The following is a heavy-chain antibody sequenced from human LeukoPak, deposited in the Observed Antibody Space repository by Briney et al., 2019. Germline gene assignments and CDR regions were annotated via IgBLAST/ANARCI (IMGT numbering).Heavy chain of an antibody. D-gene: IGHD2-15*01. Sequence: PGGSLRLSCAASGFTFSSYGMHWVRQAPGKGLEWVAVIWYDGSNKYYADSVKGRFTISRDNSKNTLYLQMNSLRAEDTAVYYCARDVGYCSGGSCYSYGMDVWGQGTTVTVSS. J-gene: IGHJ6*02. V-gene: IGHV3-33*01. CDR2: IWYDGSNK. CDR1: GFTFSSYG. CDR3: ARDVGYCSGGSCYSYGMDV.